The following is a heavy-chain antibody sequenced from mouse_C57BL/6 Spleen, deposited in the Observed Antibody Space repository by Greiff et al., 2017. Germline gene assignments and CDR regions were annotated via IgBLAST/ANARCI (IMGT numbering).Heavy chain of an antibody. Sequence: QVQLQQPGAELVKPGASVKLSCKASGYTFTSYWMHWVKQRPGQGLEWIGMIHPSSGSTNYNEKFKSKATMTVDKSSSTAYMQLSSLTSEDSAVYSSAIGDDYDVRAMDYWGQGTSVTVSS. V-gene: IGHV1-64*01. CDR1: GYTFTSYW. CDR3: AIGDDYDVRAMDY. J-gene: IGHJ4*01. D-gene: IGHD2-4*01. CDR2: IHPSSGST.